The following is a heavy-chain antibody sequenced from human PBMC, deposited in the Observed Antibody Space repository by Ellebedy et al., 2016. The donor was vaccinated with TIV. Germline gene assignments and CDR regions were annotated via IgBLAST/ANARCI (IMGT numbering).Heavy chain of an antibody. CDR2: INLGGST. CDR3: ARGPPLMITFGGIVVRQPRHLGL. J-gene: IGHJ4*02. D-gene: IGHD3-16*02. V-gene: IGHV4-34*01. Sequence: SETLSLXXAVYGGSFSGYDWSWIRQPPGKGLEWIGEINLGGSTTYNPSLRSRVTISIDTSKNQFSLRLTSVTAADTAVYYCARGPPLMITFGGIVVRQPRHLGLWGPGTLVTVSS. CDR1: GGSFSGYD.